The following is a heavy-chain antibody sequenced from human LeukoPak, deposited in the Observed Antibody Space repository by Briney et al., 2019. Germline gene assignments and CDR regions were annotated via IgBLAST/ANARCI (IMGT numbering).Heavy chain of an antibody. CDR1: GGSFSGYY. CDR3: ARKLPYFNPKNWFDP. V-gene: IGHV4-34*01. CDR2: INHSGST. D-gene: IGHD1-26*01. Sequence: SETLSLTCAVYGGSFSGYYWSWIRQPPGKGLEWIGEINHSGSTNYNPPLKSRVTISVDTSKNQFSLKLSSVTAADTAVYYCARKLPYFNPKNWFDPWGQGTLVTVSS. J-gene: IGHJ5*02.